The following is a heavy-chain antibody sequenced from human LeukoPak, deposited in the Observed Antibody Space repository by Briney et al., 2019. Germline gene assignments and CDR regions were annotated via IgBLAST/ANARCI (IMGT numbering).Heavy chain of an antibody. V-gene: IGHV4-34*01. J-gene: IGHJ4*02. CDR2: INHSGST. CDR3: ARGRRKSRGYSYGYGAQYFDY. Sequence: SETLSLTCTVYSGSFSGYYWSWIRQPPAKGLEWIGEINHSGSTNYNPSLKSRVTISVDTSKNQFSLKLSSVTAADTAVYYCARGRRKSRGYSYGYGAQYFDYWGQGTLVTVSS. D-gene: IGHD5-18*01. CDR1: SGSFSGYY.